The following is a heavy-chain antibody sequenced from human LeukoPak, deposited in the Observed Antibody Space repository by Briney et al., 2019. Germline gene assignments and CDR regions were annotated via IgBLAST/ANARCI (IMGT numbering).Heavy chain of an antibody. CDR2: FYYSGST. CDR3: ASQSSPRF. D-gene: IGHD6-13*01. V-gene: IGHV4-59*02. CDR1: GGSVTNYY. J-gene: IGHJ1*01. Sequence: SETLSLTCTVSGGSVTNYYWNWIRQTPGKGLEWIGCFYYSGSTSYNPSLKSRVTISIDTSKNQFSLKLTSVTAADTAVYYCASQSSPRFWGQGTLVTVSS.